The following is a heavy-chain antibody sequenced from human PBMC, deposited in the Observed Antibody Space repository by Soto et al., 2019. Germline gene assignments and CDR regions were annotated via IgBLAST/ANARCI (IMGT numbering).Heavy chain of an antibody. CDR1: GVSFDDHA. CDR2: LGGNSGGI. CDR3: AKLRYSGGTGYFDY. V-gene: IGHV3-9*01. D-gene: IGHD1-26*01. J-gene: IGHJ4*02. Sequence: EVQLVESGGGLVQPGRSLRLSCVASGVSFDDHAMHWVRQTPGKGLEWVSGLGGNSGGIDYADFVKGRFTISRDNAKNSLYLQMNSLRAEDTALYYCAKLRYSGGTGYFDYWGQGTLVTVSS.